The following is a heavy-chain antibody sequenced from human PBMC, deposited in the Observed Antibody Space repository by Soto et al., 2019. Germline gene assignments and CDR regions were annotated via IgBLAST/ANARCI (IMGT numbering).Heavy chain of an antibody. D-gene: IGHD2-15*01. Sequence: QVQLVESGGGLVKPGGSLRLSCAASGFTFSDYYMSWIRQAPGKGLEWVSYISSSSSYTNYADSVQGRFTNSRDNAKNSLYLEMNSLRAEDTAVYYGARDSSNPSGLPGYYGMDVWCQGTTVTVSS. V-gene: IGHV3-11*06. J-gene: IGHJ6*02. CDR2: ISSSSSYT. CDR1: GFTFSDYY. CDR3: ARDSSNPSGLPGYYGMDV.